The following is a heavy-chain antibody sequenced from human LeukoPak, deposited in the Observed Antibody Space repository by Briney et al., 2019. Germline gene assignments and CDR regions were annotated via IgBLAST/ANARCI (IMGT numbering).Heavy chain of an antibody. CDR3: ARVGGSRPKGYYYYYMDV. V-gene: IGHV4-59*01. CDR1: GGSFSGYY. J-gene: IGHJ6*03. Sequence: PSETLSLTCAVCGGSFSGYYWSWIRQPPGKGLEWIGYIYYSGSTNYNPSLKSRVTISVDTSKNQFSLKLSSVTAADTAVYYCARVGGSRPKGYYYYYMDVWGKGTTVTVSS. CDR2: IYYSGST. D-gene: IGHD3-10*01.